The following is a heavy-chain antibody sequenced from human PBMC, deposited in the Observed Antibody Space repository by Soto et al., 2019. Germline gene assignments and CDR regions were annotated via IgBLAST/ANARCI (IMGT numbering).Heavy chain of an antibody. J-gene: IGHJ3*02. CDR1: GGSISSYY. V-gene: IGHV4-4*07. D-gene: IGHD3-10*01. Sequence: SETLSLTCTVSGGSISSYYWSWIRQPAGKGLEWIGRINTSGNTNCNPSLKSRVTMSVDTSKNQFSLKLSSVTAADTAVYYCASFYDSGSGAAFHIWGQGTMVTVS. CDR3: ASFYDSGSGAAFHI. CDR2: INTSGNT.